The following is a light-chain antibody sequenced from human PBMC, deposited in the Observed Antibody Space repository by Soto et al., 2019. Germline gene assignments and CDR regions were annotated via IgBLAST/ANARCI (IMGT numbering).Light chain of an antibody. J-gene: IGLJ3*02. CDR2: KDT. CDR1: VLANKH. CDR3: YSAADKMGV. V-gene: IGLV3-27*01. Sequence: SYELTQPSSVSVSPGQTARITCSGDVLANKHARWFQQKPGQAPLLVMYKDTERPSRTPERFSGSRSGTTVTLTINGAQIEDEADYHCYSAADKMGVFGGGTKLTVL.